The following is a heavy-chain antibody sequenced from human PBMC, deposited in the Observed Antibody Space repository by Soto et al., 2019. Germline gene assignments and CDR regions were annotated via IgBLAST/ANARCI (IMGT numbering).Heavy chain of an antibody. V-gene: IGHV3-30*19. CDR3: ARWGTTGGLDV. Sequence: QVQLVESGGGVVQPGTSLRVSCVGSGFTFRSYVIHWVRQAPGKGLEWVALTSYDGSDKYYADSVRGRFTISRDNSRNTVDLQMDRLRLEDTALYYCARWGTTGGLDVWGQGTLVSVSS. CDR2: TSYDGSDK. CDR1: GFTFRSYV. D-gene: IGHD3-16*01. J-gene: IGHJ1*01.